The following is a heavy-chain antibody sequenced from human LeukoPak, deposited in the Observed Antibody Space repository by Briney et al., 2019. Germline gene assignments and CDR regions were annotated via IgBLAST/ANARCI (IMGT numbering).Heavy chain of an antibody. D-gene: IGHD6-19*01. CDR1: GFTFRSHW. CDR2: ISDDGSTT. J-gene: IGHJ4*02. CDR3: ARPSGWYDY. Sequence: GGSLRLSCAGSGFTFRSHWMHWVRQAPGKGLLWVSRISDDGSTTSYADSVKGRFTISRDNAKNTLYLQMNSLRAEDTAVYYCARPSGWYDYWGQGTLVTVSS. V-gene: IGHV3-74*01.